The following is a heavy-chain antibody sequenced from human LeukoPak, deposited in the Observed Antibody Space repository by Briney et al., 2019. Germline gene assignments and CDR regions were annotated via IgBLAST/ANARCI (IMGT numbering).Heavy chain of an antibody. V-gene: IGHV3-48*03. CDR1: GFTFSSYG. D-gene: IGHD2-21*01. Sequence: GGSLRLSCAGSGFTFSSYGMNWVRQAPGKGLEWVSYISSSGTIKNYADSVKGRFTISRDNAKNSLYLQMNSLRAEDTAVYYCARGSYYFDYWGQGTLVTVSS. CDR2: ISSSGTIK. CDR3: ARGSYYFDY. J-gene: IGHJ4*02.